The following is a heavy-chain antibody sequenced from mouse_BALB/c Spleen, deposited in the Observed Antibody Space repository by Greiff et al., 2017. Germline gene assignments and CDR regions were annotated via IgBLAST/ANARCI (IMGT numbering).Heavy chain of an antibody. V-gene: IGHV1-4*02. J-gene: IGHJ3*01. CDR1: GYTFTSYT. Sequence: VQGVESAAELARPGASVKMSCKASGYTFTSYTMHWVNQRPGQGLEWIGYINPSSGYTEYNQKFKDKTTLTADKSSSTAYMQLSSLTSEDSAVYYCARRSFAYWGQGTLVTVSA. CDR3: ARRSFAY. CDR2: INPSSGYT.